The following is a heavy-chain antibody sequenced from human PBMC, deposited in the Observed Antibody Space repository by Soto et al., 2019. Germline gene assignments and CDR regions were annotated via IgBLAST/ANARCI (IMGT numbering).Heavy chain of an antibody. D-gene: IGHD2-8*01. CDR3: ARGYCTNGVCWPFDY. CDR2: IYYSGST. CDR1: GGSISSYY. J-gene: IGHJ4*02. Sequence: SETLSLTCTVSGGSISSYYWSWIRQPPGKGLEWIGYIYYSGSTNYNPSLKSRVTISVDTSKNQFSLKLSSVTAADTAVYYCARGYCTNGVCWPFDYWGQGTLVTVSS. V-gene: IGHV4-59*01.